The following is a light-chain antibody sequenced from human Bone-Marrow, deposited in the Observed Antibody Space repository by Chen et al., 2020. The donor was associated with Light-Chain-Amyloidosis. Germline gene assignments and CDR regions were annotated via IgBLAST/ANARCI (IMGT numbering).Light chain of an antibody. CDR1: QSVSSY. Sequence: EIVLTQSPATLSLSPGERATLSCRASQSVSSYLAWYQQVPGQPPRLLIYDASTRATGTPARISGGGSGTDFTLTISSLDPEDFAVYYCQQRSSWPWTFGQGTKVEVK. V-gene: IGKV3-11*01. CDR3: QQRSSWPWT. J-gene: IGKJ1*01. CDR2: DAS.